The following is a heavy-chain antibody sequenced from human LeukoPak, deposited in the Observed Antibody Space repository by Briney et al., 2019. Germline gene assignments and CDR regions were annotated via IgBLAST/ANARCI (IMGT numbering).Heavy chain of an antibody. CDR2: INHSGST. J-gene: IGHJ4*02. D-gene: IGHD1-26*01. Sequence: SEIMSFTGAVYGGSFSGYYWSWHRKPPGKGLEWMGEINHSGSTNYNPSLKSRVTISVDTSNNQSSLKLSTVTAADTAVYYCARGKLELKRVFYVDYWGQGNLVSVFS. V-gene: IGHV4-34*01. CDR3: ARGKLELKRVFYVDY. CDR1: GGSFSGYY.